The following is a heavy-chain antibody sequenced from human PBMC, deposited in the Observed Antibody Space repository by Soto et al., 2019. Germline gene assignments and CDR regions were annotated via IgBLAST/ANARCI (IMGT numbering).Heavy chain of an antibody. D-gene: IGHD2-15*01. CDR2: ISSSSSTL. CDR1: GFTFSSYS. V-gene: IGHV3-48*02. CDR3: ARPGSEDYDNGMDV. J-gene: IGHJ6*02. Sequence: EVQLVESGGGLVQPGGSLRLSCAASGFTFSSYSMNWVRQAPGKGLEWVSYISSSSSTLYHADSVKGRFTISRDNANDTRYLQMNSLRDEDTDAYDCARPGSEDYDNGMDVWGQGTTVTVSS.